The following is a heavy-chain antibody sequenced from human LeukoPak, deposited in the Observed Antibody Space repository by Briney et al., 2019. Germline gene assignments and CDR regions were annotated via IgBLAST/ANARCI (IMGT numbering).Heavy chain of an antibody. CDR2: ISSSMSYI. J-gene: IGHJ4*02. Sequence: GGSLRLSCAASGFTFSSYSMNWVRQAPGKGLEWVSSISSSMSYIYYVDSVKGRFTISRDNAKNSLYLQMNSLRAEDTAVYYCEAIAAASIIDYWGQGTLVTVSS. D-gene: IGHD6-13*01. V-gene: IGHV3-21*01. CDR3: EAIAAASIIDY. CDR1: GFTFSSYS.